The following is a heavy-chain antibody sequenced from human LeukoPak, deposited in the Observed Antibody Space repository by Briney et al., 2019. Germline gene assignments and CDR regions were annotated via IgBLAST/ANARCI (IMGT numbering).Heavy chain of an antibody. CDR2: ISGSGGST. Sequence: GGSLRLSCAASGFTFSSYAMSWVRQAPGKGLEWVSAISGSGGSTYYADSVKGRFTTSRDNSKNTLYLQMNSLRAEDTAVYYCARGYERRDYYDSREDWGQGTMVTVSS. V-gene: IGHV3-23*01. CDR1: GFTFSSYA. D-gene: IGHD3-22*01. J-gene: IGHJ3*01. CDR3: ARGYERRDYYDSRED.